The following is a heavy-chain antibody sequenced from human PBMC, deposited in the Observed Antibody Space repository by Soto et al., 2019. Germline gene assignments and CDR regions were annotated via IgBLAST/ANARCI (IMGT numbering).Heavy chain of an antibody. CDR1: GFSLSTSGVG. CDR2: IYWDGDK. Sequence: QITLKESGPTVVKPTQTLTLTCSFSGFSLSTSGVGVGWIRQPPGKALEWLALIYWDGDKRYSPSLKSRLTIPKDTSKSQVVLTLIDPDPVDTAPYLCASFTHWDGYLRWGQGTLVPVSS. D-gene: IGHD5-12*01. CDR3: ASFTHWDGYLR. J-gene: IGHJ4*02. V-gene: IGHV2-5*02.